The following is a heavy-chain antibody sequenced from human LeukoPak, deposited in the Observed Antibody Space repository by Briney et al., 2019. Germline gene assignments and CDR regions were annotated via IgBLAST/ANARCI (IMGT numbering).Heavy chain of an antibody. V-gene: IGHV4-4*07. CDR3: ARSYSSSRFIMDV. J-gene: IGHJ6*04. D-gene: IGHD6-13*01. Sequence: PSETLSLTCTVSGGSISSYYWSWIRQPAGKGLEWIGRIDTSGNTNYKPSLKSRVTMSVDTSKNQFSLKLSSVTAADTAVYYCARSYSSSRFIMDVWGKGTTVTVSS. CDR2: IDTSGNT. CDR1: GGSISSYY.